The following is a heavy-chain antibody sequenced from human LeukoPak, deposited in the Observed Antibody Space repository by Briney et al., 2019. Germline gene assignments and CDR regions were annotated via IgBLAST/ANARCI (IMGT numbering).Heavy chain of an antibody. Sequence: SETLSLTCTVSGGSISSSSYYWGWIRQPPGKGLEWIGSIYYSGSTYYNPSLKRRVTIAVDTSKNQFSLKLSSVTAADTAVYYCARRKTPDYGGNIADAFDIWGQGTMVTVSS. V-gene: IGHV4-39*01. J-gene: IGHJ3*02. D-gene: IGHD4-23*01. CDR2: IYYSGST. CDR3: ARRKTPDYGGNIADAFDI. CDR1: GGSISSSSYY.